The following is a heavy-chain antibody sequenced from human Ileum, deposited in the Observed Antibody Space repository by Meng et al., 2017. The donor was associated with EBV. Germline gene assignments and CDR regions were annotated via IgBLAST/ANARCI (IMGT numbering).Heavy chain of an antibody. CDR2: ISYDENIK. J-gene: IGHJ4*02. D-gene: IGHD2/OR15-2a*01. CDR3: TNLSF. Sequence: VVVCGVGGVKPRWSLICSFEASGCSFDTFDMHWARQAPGKGLEWVAVISYDENIKFYADSVKGRFTISRDNSKNTLYLQLNSLRPDDTAFYYCTNLSFWGQGTLVTVSS. V-gene: IGHV3-30*18. CDR1: GCSFDTFD.